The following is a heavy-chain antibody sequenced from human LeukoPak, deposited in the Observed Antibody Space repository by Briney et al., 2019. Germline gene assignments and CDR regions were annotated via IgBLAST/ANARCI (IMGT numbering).Heavy chain of an antibody. CDR1: GDTFSSHG. J-gene: IGHJ3*02. D-gene: IGHD3-22*01. V-gene: IGHV1-69*05. CDR3: ARDYNYDSSAYDDALDI. CDR2: IIPIFHTA. Sequence: SVKVSCKASGDTFSSHGISWVRRAPGQGLEWMGGIIPIFHTANYAQNFQDRLTITTDESTNTVYMELSSLKSEDTAVYYCARDYNYDSSAYDDALDIWGQGTMVTVSS.